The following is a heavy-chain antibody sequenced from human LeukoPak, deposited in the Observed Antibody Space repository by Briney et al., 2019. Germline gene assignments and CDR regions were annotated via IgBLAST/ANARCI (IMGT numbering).Heavy chain of an antibody. J-gene: IGHJ4*02. CDR2: ISGSGGST. V-gene: IGHV3-23*01. CDR1: GFTFSSYA. D-gene: IGHD3-3*01. CDR3: AKETEGFWSGYCNFDY. Sequence: GGSLRLSCAASGFTFSSYAMSWVRQAPGKGLEWVSAISGSGGSTYYADSVKGRFTISRDNSKNTLYLQMNSLRAEDTAVYYCAKETEGFWSGYCNFDYWGQGTLVTVSS.